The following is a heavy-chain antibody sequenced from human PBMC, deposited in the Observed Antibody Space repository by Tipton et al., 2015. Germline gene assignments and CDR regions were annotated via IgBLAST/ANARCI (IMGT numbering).Heavy chain of an antibody. Sequence: SLRLSCAASGFTFRSSWMAWVRQAPGKGLEWVANIKQDGSEKFYVDSVKGRFTISRDNAKNSLYLQMSSLRAEDTAVYYCARGLSLHLWVDAFDFWGQGTMVTVSS. CDR3: ARGLSLHLWVDAFDF. CDR1: GFTFRSSW. D-gene: IGHD5-18*01. CDR2: IKQDGSEK. J-gene: IGHJ3*01. V-gene: IGHV3-7*01.